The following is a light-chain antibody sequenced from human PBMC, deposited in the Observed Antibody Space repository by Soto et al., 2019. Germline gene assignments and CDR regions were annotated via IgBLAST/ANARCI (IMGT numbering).Light chain of an antibody. V-gene: IGKV1-5*03. CDR2: RAS. CDR3: QQYNSYST. CDR1: QSISSR. Sequence: DIQMTQSPSTLSASVGDRVTITCRASQSISSRLAWYQQKPGKAPKLLIYRASSFESGVPSRFSGSGSGTEFTLTISSLQPDDFATYYCQQYNSYSTFGQGTKLEIK. J-gene: IGKJ2*01.